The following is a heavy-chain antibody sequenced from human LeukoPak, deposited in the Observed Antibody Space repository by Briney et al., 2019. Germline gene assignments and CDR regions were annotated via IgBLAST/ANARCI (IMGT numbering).Heavy chain of an antibody. Sequence: SETLSLTCTVSGGPISGYFWSWIRQPPGKGLEWIGYIHDNGRTTYNPSLRSRVTISIDTSKSQFSLKLTSVTAADTAVYYCARAGSSTIPPGVVWGKGTTVTVSS. CDR2: IHDNGRT. CDR1: GGPISGYF. CDR3: ARAGSSTIPPGVV. J-gene: IGHJ6*04. V-gene: IGHV4-59*08. D-gene: IGHD2-2*01.